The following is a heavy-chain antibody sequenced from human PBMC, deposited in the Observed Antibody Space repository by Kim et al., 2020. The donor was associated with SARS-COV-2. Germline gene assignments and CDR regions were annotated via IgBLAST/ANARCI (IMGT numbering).Heavy chain of an antibody. D-gene: IGHD2-15*01. Sequence: IYYASFVKGRFTIARDNGKSSLYLQMNSLRDEDTAVYYCARDTSPVDFDYWGQGTLVTVSS. CDR3: ARDTSPVDFDY. CDR2: I. V-gene: IGHV3-48*02. J-gene: IGHJ4*02.